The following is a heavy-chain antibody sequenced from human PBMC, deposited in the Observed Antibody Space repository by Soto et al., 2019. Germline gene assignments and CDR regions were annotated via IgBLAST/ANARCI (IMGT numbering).Heavy chain of an antibody. CDR1: GFTFDNYA. Sequence: GGSLRLSCAASGFTFDNYAMHWVRKAPGKGLEWVSGISWNSGSIGYADSVKGRFTISRDNAKNSLYLQMNSLRAEDTALYYCAKARCIAVAGNFDYWGQGTLVTVSS. CDR2: ISWNSGSI. D-gene: IGHD6-19*01. V-gene: IGHV3-9*01. J-gene: IGHJ4*02. CDR3: AKARCIAVAGNFDY.